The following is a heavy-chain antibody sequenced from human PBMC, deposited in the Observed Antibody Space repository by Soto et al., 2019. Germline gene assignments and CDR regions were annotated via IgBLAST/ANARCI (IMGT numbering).Heavy chain of an antibody. Sequence: EVQLVESGGGLVQPGGSLRLSCAASGFTFSNCWMHWVRQAPGKGLVWVSRINSDGSTTSYTDSVKGRFTISRDNAKNTLYLQMNSLRAEDTAVYYCARVGYGSGSDHFDYWGQGTLVTVSS. J-gene: IGHJ4*02. CDR3: ARVGYGSGSDHFDY. CDR2: INSDGSTT. V-gene: IGHV3-74*01. CDR1: GFTFSNCW. D-gene: IGHD3-10*01.